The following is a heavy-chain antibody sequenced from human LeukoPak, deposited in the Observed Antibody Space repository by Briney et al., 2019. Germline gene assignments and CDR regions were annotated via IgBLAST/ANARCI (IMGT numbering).Heavy chain of an antibody. Sequence: GGSLRLSCAASGFTFSSYEMNWVRQAPGKGLEWVSYISSSGSTIYYADSVKGRFTISRDNSKNTLYLQMNSLRAEDTAVYYCAKVWIQLWLLDYWGQGTLVTVSS. CDR2: ISSSGSTI. CDR3: AKVWIQLWLLDY. CDR1: GFTFSSYE. D-gene: IGHD5-18*01. V-gene: IGHV3-48*03. J-gene: IGHJ4*02.